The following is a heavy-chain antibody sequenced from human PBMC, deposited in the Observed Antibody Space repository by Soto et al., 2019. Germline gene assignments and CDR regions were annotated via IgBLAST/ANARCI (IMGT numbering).Heavy chain of an antibody. V-gene: IGHV1-69*13. D-gene: IGHD3-22*01. Sequence: SVKVSCKASGGTFSSYAISWVRQAPGQGLEWMGGIIPIFGTANYAQKFQGRVTITADESTSTAYMELSSLRSGDTAVYYCARSLGHYYDSSGLPSAYYYYGMDVWGQGTTVTVSS. CDR2: IIPIFGTA. CDR1: GGTFSSYA. J-gene: IGHJ6*02. CDR3: ARSLGHYYDSSGLPSAYYYYGMDV.